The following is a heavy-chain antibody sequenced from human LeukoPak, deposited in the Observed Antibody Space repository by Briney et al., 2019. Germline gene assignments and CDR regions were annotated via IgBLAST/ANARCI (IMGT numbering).Heavy chain of an antibody. D-gene: IGHD2-21*02. CDR2: IYPDASDT. CDR3: ARLEAALPYYYYYMDV. J-gene: IGHJ6*03. Sequence: GESLKISCQGSGYSFSDYWIAWVRQMPGKGLEWMGIIYPDASDTIYSPSFQGQVTISADKSISTAYLQWSSLKASDTAMYYCARLEAALPYYYYYMDVWGKGTTVTVSS. CDR1: GYSFSDYW. V-gene: IGHV5-51*01.